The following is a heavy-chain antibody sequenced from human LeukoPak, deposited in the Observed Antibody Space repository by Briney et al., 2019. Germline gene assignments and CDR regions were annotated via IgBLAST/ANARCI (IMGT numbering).Heavy chain of an antibody. CDR2: ISSSSSYI. CDR3: ARDAVLLWFGELSRFTTSNAFDI. CDR1: GFTFSSYS. J-gene: IGHJ3*02. Sequence: GGSLRLSCAASGFTFSSYSMNWVRQAPGKGLEWVSSISSSSSYIYYADSVKGRFTISRDNAKNSLYLQMNSLRAEDTAVYYCARDAVLLWFGELSRFTTSNAFDIWGQGTMVTVSS. D-gene: IGHD3-10*01. V-gene: IGHV3-21*01.